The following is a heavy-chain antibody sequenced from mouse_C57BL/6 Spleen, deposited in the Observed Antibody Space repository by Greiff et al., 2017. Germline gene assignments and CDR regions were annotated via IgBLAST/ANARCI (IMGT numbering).Heavy chain of an antibody. J-gene: IGHJ3*01. CDR1: GFTFSDYY. CDR2: ISNGGGST. Sequence: EVMLVESGGGLVLPGGSLKLSCAASGFTFSDYYMYWVRQTPEKRLEWVAYISNGGGSTYYPDTVKGRFTISRDNAKNTLYLQMSSLESEDTAMYYCARPPPDGDYVAYWGQGTLVTVSA. D-gene: IGHD2-13*01. CDR3: ARPPPDGDYVAY. V-gene: IGHV5-12*01.